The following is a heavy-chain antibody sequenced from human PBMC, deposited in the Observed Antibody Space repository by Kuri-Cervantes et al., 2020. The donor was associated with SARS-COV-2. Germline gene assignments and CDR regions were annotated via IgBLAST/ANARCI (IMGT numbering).Heavy chain of an antibody. CDR1: GYTFASYA. D-gene: IGHD3-10*01. CDR2: ISAYNGNT. V-gene: IGHV1-18*04. Sequence: ASVKVSCKASGYTFASYAISWVRQAPGQGLEWMGWISAYNGNTNYAQKLQGRVTITADKSTSTAYMELSSLRSEDTALYYCAKDSGAVRGRSYGMDVWGQGTTVTVSS. J-gene: IGHJ6*02. CDR3: AKDSGAVRGRSYGMDV.